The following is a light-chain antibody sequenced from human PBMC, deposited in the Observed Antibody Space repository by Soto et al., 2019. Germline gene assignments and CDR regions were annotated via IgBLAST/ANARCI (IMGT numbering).Light chain of an antibody. Sequence: QSVLTQPPSASGTPGQRVSMSCSGSSSNIGSNSVNWYQQLPGMAPKLLIYNNSQRPSGVPDRFSGSKSGTSASLAISGLQSEDEAAYYCAAWDDSLNGHVVFGGGTKLTV. CDR1: SSNIGSNS. V-gene: IGLV1-44*01. J-gene: IGLJ2*01. CDR2: NNS. CDR3: AAWDDSLNGHVV.